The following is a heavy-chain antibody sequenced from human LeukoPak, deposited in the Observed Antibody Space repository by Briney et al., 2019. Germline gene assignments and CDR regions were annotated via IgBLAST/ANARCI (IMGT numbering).Heavy chain of an antibody. CDR2: INPSGGST. Sequence: ASVKVSCKASGYTFTSYYMHWVRQAPGQGLEWMGIINPSGGSTSYAQKFQGRVTMTRDTSTSTVYMELSSLRSEDTAVYYCARSGLYYYDSSGYLRGGITEPAPSDYWGQGTLVTVSS. CDR1: GYTFTSYY. J-gene: IGHJ4*02. V-gene: IGHV1-46*01. D-gene: IGHD3-22*01. CDR3: ARSGLYYYDSSGYLRGGITEPAPSDY.